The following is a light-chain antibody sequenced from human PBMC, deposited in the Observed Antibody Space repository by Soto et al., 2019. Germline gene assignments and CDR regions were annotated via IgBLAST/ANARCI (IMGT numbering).Light chain of an antibody. Sequence: DIQMTQSPSSLSASVGDRVTITCRASQGISNYLAWYQQKPGKVPKLLIYAASTLQSGIPSRFSGSGSGTDFTLTISSLQPEYVATYYCQKYNSAPRTFVQGTKVEIK. CDR2: AAS. V-gene: IGKV1-27*01. J-gene: IGKJ1*01. CDR3: QKYNSAPRT. CDR1: QGISNY.